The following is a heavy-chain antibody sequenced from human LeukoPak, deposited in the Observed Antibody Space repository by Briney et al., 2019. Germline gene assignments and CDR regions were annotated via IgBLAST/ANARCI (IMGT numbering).Heavy chain of an antibody. CDR1: GFTFSDYW. CDR2: IKSKTDGGTT. Sequence: GGSLRLSCAASGFTFSDYWMTWVRQAPGKGLEWVGRIKSKTDGGTTDYAAPVKGRFTISRDDSKNTLYLQMNSLKTEDTAVYYCTTDSTTGYYYYGMDVWGQGTTVTVSS. D-gene: IGHD1-1*01. V-gene: IGHV3-15*01. J-gene: IGHJ6*02. CDR3: TTDSTTGYYYYGMDV.